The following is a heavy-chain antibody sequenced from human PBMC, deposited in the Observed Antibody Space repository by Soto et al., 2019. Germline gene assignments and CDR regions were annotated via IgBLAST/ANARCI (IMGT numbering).Heavy chain of an antibody. CDR1: GFTFSNYA. CDR3: ARDRVYYYDNSGYYNFDY. J-gene: IGHJ4*02. CDR2: VSYDGSKQ. V-gene: IGHV3-30-3*01. D-gene: IGHD3-22*01. Sequence: QVQLVESGGGVVQPGRSLRVSCAASGFTFSNYAMHWVRQAPGKGLEGVAGVSYDGSKQFYAASVEGRFTISRDSSKSTLYLHMDNLSDEDTAVYYCARDRVYYYDNSGYYNFDYWGQGTLVTVSS.